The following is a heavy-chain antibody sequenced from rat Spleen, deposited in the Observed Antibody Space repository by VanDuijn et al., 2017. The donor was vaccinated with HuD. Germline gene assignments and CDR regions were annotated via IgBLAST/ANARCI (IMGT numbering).Heavy chain of an antibody. CDR1: GFTFSDFY. CDR2: ISYDDSRT. J-gene: IGHJ1*01. D-gene: IGHD2-5*01. V-gene: IGHV5-7*01. Sequence: EVHLVESDGGLVQPGRSLKLSCATSGFTFSDFYMAWVRQAPTKGLEWVATISYDDSRTYYRDSVKGRFTISRDNGKSTLYLQVDSLRSEDMATYYCVRQGYLRDWYFDFWGPGTMVTVSS. CDR3: VRQGYLRDWYFDF.